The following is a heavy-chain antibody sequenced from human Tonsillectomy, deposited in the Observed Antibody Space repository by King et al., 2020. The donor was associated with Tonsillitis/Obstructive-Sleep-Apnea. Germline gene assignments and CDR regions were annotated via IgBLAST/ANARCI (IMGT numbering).Heavy chain of an antibody. CDR2: INPNSGGP. V-gene: IGHV1-2*06. D-gene: IGHD6-6*01. CDR3: ARVSSSSVTLPDY. Sequence: QLVQSGAEVKKPGASVKVSCKASGYTFTGYYMHWVRQAPGQGRECMGRINPNSGGPNYAQNFQGRVPMTRDTSISTAYMELSRLRSDDTAVYYCARVSSSSVTLPDYWGQGTLVTVSS. CDR1: GYTFTGYY. J-gene: IGHJ4*02.